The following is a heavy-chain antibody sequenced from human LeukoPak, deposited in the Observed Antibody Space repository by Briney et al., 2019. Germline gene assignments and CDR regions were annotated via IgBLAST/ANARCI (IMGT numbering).Heavy chain of an antibody. Sequence: GGSLRLSCAASGFTFSSYAMHWVRQAPGKGLEWVAVISYDGSNKYYADSVKGRFTISRDNAKNSLYLQMNSLRAEDTAVYYCARDPGYCSGGNCSYYYYHYMDVWGKGTTVTVSS. CDR2: ISYDGSNK. V-gene: IGHV3-30*04. J-gene: IGHJ6*03. CDR1: GFTFSSYA. D-gene: IGHD2-15*01. CDR3: ARDPGYCSGGNCSYYYYHYMDV.